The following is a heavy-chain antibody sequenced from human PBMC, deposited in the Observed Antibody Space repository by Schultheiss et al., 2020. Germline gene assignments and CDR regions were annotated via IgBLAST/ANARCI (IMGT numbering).Heavy chain of an antibody. CDR2: ISYDGSNK. CDR3: AKDVLRVPYYYYYGMDV. V-gene: IGHV3-30*18. J-gene: IGHJ6*02. CDR1: GFTFSSYG. Sequence: GGSLRLSCAASGFTFSSYGMHWVRQAPGKGLEWVAVISYDGSNKYYADSVKGRFTISRDNSKNTLYLQMNSLRAEDTAVYYCAKDVLRVPYYYYYGMDVWGQGTTVTVSS. D-gene: IGHD2-15*01.